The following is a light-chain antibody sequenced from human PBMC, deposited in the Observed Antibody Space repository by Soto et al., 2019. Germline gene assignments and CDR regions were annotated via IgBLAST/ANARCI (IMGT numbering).Light chain of an antibody. CDR3: QQYNSYPWT. CDR1: QSISSW. J-gene: IGKJ1*01. CDR2: DAS. V-gene: IGKV1-5*01. Sequence: GDRVTITCRASQSISSWLAWYQQKPGKAPKLLIYDASSLESGVPSRFSGSGSGTEFTLTISSLQPDDFATYYCQQYNSYPWTFGQGTKV.